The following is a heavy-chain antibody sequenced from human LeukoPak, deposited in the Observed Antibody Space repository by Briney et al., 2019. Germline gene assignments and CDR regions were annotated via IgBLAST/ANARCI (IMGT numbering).Heavy chain of an antibody. D-gene: IGHD2-8*01. CDR2: IIPIFGTA. J-gene: IGHJ4*02. Sequence: SVKVSRKASGGTFSSYAISWVRQAPGQGLEWMGGIIPIFGTANYAQKFQGRVTITADESTSTAYMELSSLRSEDTAVYYCARAKWSAYYFDYWGQGTLVTVSS. V-gene: IGHV1-69*13. CDR3: ARAKWSAYYFDY. CDR1: GGTFSSYA.